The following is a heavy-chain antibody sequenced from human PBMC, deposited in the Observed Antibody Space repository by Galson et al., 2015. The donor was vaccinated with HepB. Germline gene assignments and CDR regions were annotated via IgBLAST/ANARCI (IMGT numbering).Heavy chain of an antibody. Sequence: SVKVSCKASGYTFTSYAMHWVRQAPGQRLEWMGWINAGNGNTKYSQKFQGRVTITRDTSASTAYMELSSLRSEDTAVYYCARVGGSYLSGGMDVWGQGTTVTVSS. CDR3: ARVGGSYLSGGMDV. CDR2: INAGNGNT. D-gene: IGHD1-26*01. V-gene: IGHV1-3*01. CDR1: GYTFTSYA. J-gene: IGHJ6*02.